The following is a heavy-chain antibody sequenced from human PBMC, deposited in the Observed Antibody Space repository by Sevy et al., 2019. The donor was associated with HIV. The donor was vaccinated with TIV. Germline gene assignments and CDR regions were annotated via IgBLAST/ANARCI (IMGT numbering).Heavy chain of an antibody. J-gene: IGHJ5*02. CDR1: GFTFSSYA. Sequence: GGSLRLSCSASGFTFSSYAMHWVRQAPGKGLEDVSAISSNGGSTYYADSVKGRFTISRDNSKNTLYLQMSSLRAEDTAVYYCVKGYTPSDYYDSSGNENWFDPWGQGTLVTVSS. D-gene: IGHD3-22*01. CDR2: ISSNGGST. CDR3: VKGYTPSDYYDSSGNENWFDP. V-gene: IGHV3-64D*06.